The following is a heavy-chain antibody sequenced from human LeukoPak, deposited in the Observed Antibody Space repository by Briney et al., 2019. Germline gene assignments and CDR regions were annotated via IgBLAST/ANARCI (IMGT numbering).Heavy chain of an antibody. CDR3: ARDYSSGWYYFDY. Sequence: GGSLGLSCAASGFTFSSNYMSWVRQAPGKGLEWVSVIYSGGSTYYADSVKGRFTISRDNSKNTLYLQMNSLRAEDTAVYYCARDYSSGWYYFDYWGQGTLVTVSS. CDR2: IYSGGST. J-gene: IGHJ4*02. V-gene: IGHV3-53*01. CDR1: GFTFSSNY. D-gene: IGHD6-19*01.